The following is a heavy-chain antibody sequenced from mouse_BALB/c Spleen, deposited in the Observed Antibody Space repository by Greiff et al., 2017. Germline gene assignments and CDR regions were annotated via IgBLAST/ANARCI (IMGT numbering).Heavy chain of an antibody. CDR1: GYTFTSYW. Sequence: VQLQESGAELARPGASVKLSCKASGYTFTSYWMQWVKQRPGQGLEWIGAIYPGDGDTRYTQKFKGKATLTADKSSSTAYMQLSSLASEDSAVYYCAREVRYDLDYWGQGTTLTVSS. J-gene: IGHJ2*01. D-gene: IGHD2-14*01. CDR2: IYPGDGDT. CDR3: AREVRYDLDY. V-gene: IGHV1-87*01.